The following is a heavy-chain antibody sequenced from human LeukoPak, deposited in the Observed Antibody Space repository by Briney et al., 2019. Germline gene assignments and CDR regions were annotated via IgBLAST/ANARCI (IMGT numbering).Heavy chain of an antibody. J-gene: IGHJ5*02. Sequence: KPSETLSLTCAVYGGSFSGYYWSWIRQPPGKGLEWIGYIYYSGSTYYNPSLKSRVTISVDTSKNQFSLKLSSVTAADTAVYYCARAHHFDWINWFDPWGQGTLVTVSS. CDR1: GGSFSGYY. D-gene: IGHD3-9*01. CDR2: IYYSGST. CDR3: ARAHHFDWINWFDP. V-gene: IGHV4-34*09.